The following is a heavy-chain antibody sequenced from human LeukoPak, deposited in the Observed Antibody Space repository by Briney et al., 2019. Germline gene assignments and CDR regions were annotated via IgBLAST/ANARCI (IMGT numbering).Heavy chain of an antibody. V-gene: IGHV3-23*01. CDR2: ISGSGGST. D-gene: IGHD6-13*01. CDR3: AKGIYSSSFHFDY. CDR1: GFTFSSYA. Sequence: GGSLRLPCAASGFTFSSYAMSWVRQAPGKGLEWVSAISGSGGSTYYADSVKGRFTISRDNSKNTLYLQMNSLRAEDTAVYYCAKGIYSSSFHFDYWGQGTLITVSS. J-gene: IGHJ4*02.